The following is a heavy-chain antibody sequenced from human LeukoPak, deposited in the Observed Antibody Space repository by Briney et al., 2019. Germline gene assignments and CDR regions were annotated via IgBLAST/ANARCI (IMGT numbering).Heavy chain of an antibody. CDR1: GYTFTGYY. V-gene: IGHV1-18*04. CDR3: ARGTYFDY. D-gene: IGHD3-16*01. Sequence: ASVKVSCKASGYTFTGYYMHWVRQAPGQGLEWMGWISAYNVNTNYAQKLQGRVTMTTDTSTSTAYMELRSLRSDDTAVYYCARGTYFDYWGQGTLVTVSS. CDR2: ISAYNVNT. J-gene: IGHJ4*02.